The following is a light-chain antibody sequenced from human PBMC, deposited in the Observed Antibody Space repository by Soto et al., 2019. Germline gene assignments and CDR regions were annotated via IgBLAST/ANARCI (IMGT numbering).Light chain of an antibody. J-gene: IGLJ2*01. CDR3: CSYAGSYIVV. CDR2: DVT. CDR1: SSDVGGYNY. Sequence: QSVLTQPRSVSGSPGQSVAISCTGTSSDVGGYNYVSWYRQHPGRAPKLLLYDVTKRPSGVPDRFSGSKSGNTASLTISGLQADDEADYYCCSYAGSYIVVIGGRTKLTVL. V-gene: IGLV2-11*01.